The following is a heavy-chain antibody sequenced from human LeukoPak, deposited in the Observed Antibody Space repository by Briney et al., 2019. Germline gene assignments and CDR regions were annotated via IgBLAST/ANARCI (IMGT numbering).Heavy chain of an antibody. V-gene: IGHV3-23*01. CDR1: GFTISNYG. CDR2: ISGSGGST. J-gene: IGHJ6*02. D-gene: IGHD2-15*01. Sequence: PGGSLRLSCAASGFTISNYGMSWVRQAPGKGLEWVSAISGSGGSTYYADSVKGRFTISRGNSKNTLYLQMNSLRAEDTAVYYCAKGPRDIVVVVAATHDYYYGMDVWGQGTTVTVSS. CDR3: AKGPRDIVVVVAATHDYYYGMDV.